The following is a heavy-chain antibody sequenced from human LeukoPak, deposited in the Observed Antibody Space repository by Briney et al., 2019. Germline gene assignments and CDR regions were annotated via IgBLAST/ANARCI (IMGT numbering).Heavy chain of an antibody. CDR1: GFTFSSYA. Sequence: GSLRLSCAASGFTFSSYAMSWVRQAPGKGLEWIGEINHSGSTNYNPSLKSRVTISVDTSKNQFSLKLSSVTAADTAVYYCARVYDSSGYYYSPYYYYGMDVLGQGTTVTVSS. CDR3: ARVYDSSGYYYSPYYYYGMDV. CDR2: INHSGST. D-gene: IGHD3-22*01. J-gene: IGHJ6*02. V-gene: IGHV4-34*01.